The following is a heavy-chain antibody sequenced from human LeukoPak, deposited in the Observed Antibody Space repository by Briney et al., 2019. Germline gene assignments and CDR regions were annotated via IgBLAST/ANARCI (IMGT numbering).Heavy chain of an antibody. CDR1: GGTFSGYY. V-gene: IGHV4-34*01. D-gene: IGHD4-17*01. J-gene: IGHJ3*02. CDR2: INHSGST. CDR3: ARWTMTTVTTIPPPHPFDI. Sequence: SETLSLTCAVYGGTFSGYYWSWIRQPPGKWLEWIGGINHSGSTNYNPSLNSRVTISVATSKNQFSLKLSSLTAADTAVYYCARWTMTTVTTIPPPHPFDIWGQGTMVTVSS.